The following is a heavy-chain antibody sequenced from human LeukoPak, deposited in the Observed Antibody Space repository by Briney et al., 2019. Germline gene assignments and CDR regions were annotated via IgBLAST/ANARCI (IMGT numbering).Heavy chain of an antibody. V-gene: IGHV4-4*07. CDR1: GGSISSYY. CDR2: IYTSGST. Sequence: SETLSLTCTVSGGSISSYYWSWIRQPAGKGLEWIGRIYTSGSTNYNPSLKSRVTMSVDTSKNQFSLKLSSVTAADTAVYYCARDHTPYYYDSSGYLDAFDIWGQGTMVTVSS. CDR3: ARDHTPYYYDSSGYLDAFDI. D-gene: IGHD3-22*01. J-gene: IGHJ3*02.